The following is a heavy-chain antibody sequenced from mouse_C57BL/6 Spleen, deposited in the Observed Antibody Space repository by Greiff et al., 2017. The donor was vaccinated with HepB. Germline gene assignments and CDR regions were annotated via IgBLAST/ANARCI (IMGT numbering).Heavy chain of an antibody. V-gene: IGHV1-42*01. J-gene: IGHJ2*01. Sequence: EVQLVESGPELVKPGASVKISCKASGYSFTGYYMNWVKQSPEKSLEWIGEINPSTGGTTYNQKFKAKATLTVDKSSSTAYMQLKSLTSEDSAVYYCARSNSNYDFDYWGQGTTLTVSS. CDR1: GYSFTGYY. CDR2: INPSTGGT. CDR3: ARSNSNYDFDY. D-gene: IGHD2-5*01.